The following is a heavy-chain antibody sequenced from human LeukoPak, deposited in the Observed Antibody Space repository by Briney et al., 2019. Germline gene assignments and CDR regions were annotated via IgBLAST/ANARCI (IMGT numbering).Heavy chain of an antibody. CDR2: INPNSGGT. CDR3: ARDQGGCSSTSCYTYWFDP. Sequence: ASVKVSCKASGYTFTGYYMHWVRQAPGQGLEWMGWINPNSGGTNYAQKFQGRVTMTRGTSISTAYMELSRLRSDDTAVYYCARDQGGCSSTSCYTYWFDPWGQGTLVTVSS. D-gene: IGHD2-2*02. J-gene: IGHJ5*02. V-gene: IGHV1-2*02. CDR1: GYTFTGYY.